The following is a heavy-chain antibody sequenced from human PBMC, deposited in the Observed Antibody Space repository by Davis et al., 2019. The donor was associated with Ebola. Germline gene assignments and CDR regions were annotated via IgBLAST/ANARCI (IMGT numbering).Heavy chain of an antibody. D-gene: IGHD3-22*01. CDR1: GDSVSSNTAA. V-gene: IGHV6-1*01. J-gene: IGHJ4*02. Sequence: MPSETLSLTCAISGDSVSSNTAAWNWLRQSPSIGLEWLGRTYYRSKWFVYYAVSVNSRMTINSDTSENQFPLQRSSVTAADTALYYCARVSPPIRAYYYDSSVYRLFDYWGQGTLVTVSS. CDR2: TYYRSKWFV. CDR3: ARVSPPIRAYYYDSSVYRLFDY.